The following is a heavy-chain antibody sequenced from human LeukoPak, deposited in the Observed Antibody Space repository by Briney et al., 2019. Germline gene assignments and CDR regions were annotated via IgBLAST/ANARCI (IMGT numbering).Heavy chain of an antibody. J-gene: IGHJ4*02. CDR1: GYTFSSYS. CDR2: INPSGGST. Sequence: AASVKVSCKASGYTFSSYSMHWVRQAPGQGLEWMGIINPSGGSTSYAQKFQGRVTMTRDTSTSTVYMELSSLRSEDTAVYCCAREFYYESSAYGFEYWGQGTLVTVSS. V-gene: IGHV1-46*01. D-gene: IGHD3-22*01. CDR3: AREFYYESSAYGFEY.